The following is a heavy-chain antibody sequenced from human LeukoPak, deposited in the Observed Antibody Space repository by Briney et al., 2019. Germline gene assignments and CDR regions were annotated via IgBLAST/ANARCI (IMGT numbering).Heavy chain of an antibody. CDR3: ARGLGSGSLGYYYYMDV. CDR2: INPNSADT. V-gene: IGHV1-8*02. D-gene: IGHD3-10*01. CDR1: GYTFTDYY. J-gene: IGHJ6*03. Sequence: ASVKVSCKASGYTFTDYYVHWVRQAPGQGLEWMGWINPNSADTGYAQKFQGRVTMTRNTSISTAYMELSSLRSEDTAVYYCARGLGSGSLGYYYYMDVWGKGTTVTISS.